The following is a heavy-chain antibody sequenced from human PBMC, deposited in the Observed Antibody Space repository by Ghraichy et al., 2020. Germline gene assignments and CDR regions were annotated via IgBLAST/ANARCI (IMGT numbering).Heavy chain of an antibody. Sequence: GGSLRLSCAASGFTFSSYAMSWVRQAPGKGLDWFSAIRGSGGSTYYADSVKGRFTISRDNSKTTLYLQMNSLRAEDTSVYYCAKFMVRGVYDAFDIWGQGTMVTVSS. CDR2: IRGSGGST. CDR1: GFTFSSYA. CDR3: AKFMVRGVYDAFDI. J-gene: IGHJ3*02. V-gene: IGHV3-23*01. D-gene: IGHD3-10*01.